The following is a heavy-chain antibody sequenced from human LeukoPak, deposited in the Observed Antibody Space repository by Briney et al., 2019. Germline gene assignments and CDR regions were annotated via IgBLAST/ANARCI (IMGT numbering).Heavy chain of an antibody. Sequence: ASVKVSCMASGYTFTSYGISGVRQAPGQGLEWMGWISAYNGNTNYAQKLQGRVTMTTDTSTSTAYMELRSLRSDDRAEYYCARGPMYYFDYWGQGTLVTVSS. CDR1: GYTFTSYG. CDR3: ARGPMYYFDY. V-gene: IGHV1-18*01. CDR2: ISAYNGNT. J-gene: IGHJ4*02.